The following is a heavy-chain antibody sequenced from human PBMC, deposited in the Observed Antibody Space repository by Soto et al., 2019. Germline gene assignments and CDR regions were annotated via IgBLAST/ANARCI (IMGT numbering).Heavy chain of an antibody. CDR1: VFPFGANA. V-gene: IGHV3-23*01. CDR2: LSNTGRRT. CDR3: ATEMGATQGPFDN. J-gene: IGHJ4*02. Sequence: PGGSLRLSCVVSVFPFGANAMSWVRQAPGKGLEWVSGLSNTGRRTSYADSVKGRSNISRDNSENTVYLQMNSLRVEDTAVYYCATEMGATQGPFDNWGQGTLVTVSS. D-gene: IGHD1-26*01.